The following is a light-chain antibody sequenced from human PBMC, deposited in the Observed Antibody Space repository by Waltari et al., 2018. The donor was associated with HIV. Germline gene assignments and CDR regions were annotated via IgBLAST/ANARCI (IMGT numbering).Light chain of an antibody. V-gene: IGLV3-25*03. CDR3: QSADSSGTYAV. CDR2: KDS. CDR1: VLPKQY. J-gene: IGLJ7*01. Sequence: SYELTQPPSVSVSPGQTARITCSGDVLPKQYAYWYQQKPGQAPVVVISKDSERPSGITEGFSGTSSGTTVTLTISGVQAEDEADYYCQSADSSGTYAVFGGGTQLTVL.